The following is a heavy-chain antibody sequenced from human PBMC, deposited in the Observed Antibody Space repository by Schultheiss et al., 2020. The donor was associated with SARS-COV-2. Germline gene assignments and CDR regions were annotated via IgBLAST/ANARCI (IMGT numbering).Heavy chain of an antibody. Sequence: GGSLRLSCAASGFTFRSYGMSWVRQAPGKGLEWVSSISGRGDSIYYADSVKGRFTISRDNAKNSLYLQMNSLRAEDTAVYYCARENEMVDAFDIWGQGTMVTVSS. CDR1: GFTFRSYG. D-gene: IGHD5-24*01. V-gene: IGHV3-21*01. CDR3: ARENEMVDAFDI. CDR2: ISGRGDSI. J-gene: IGHJ3*02.